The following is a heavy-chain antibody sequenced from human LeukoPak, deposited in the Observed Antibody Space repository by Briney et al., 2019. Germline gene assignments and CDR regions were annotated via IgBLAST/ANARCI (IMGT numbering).Heavy chain of an antibody. J-gene: IGHJ4*02. D-gene: IGHD6-19*01. CDR1: GFSFSNYA. V-gene: IGHV3-23*01. CDR2: ISGSGGST. CDR3: ARSLSGWYLLWDF. Sequence: GGSLRLSCAASGFSFSNYAMSWVRQAPGKGLEWVSAISGSGGSTYYTDSVKGRFTISRDNSKNTLYLQMNSLRAGDTAVYYCARSLSGWYLLWDFWGQGTLVTVSS.